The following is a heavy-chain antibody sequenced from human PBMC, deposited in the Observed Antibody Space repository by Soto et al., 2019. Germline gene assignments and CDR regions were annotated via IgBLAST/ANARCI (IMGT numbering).Heavy chain of an antibody. CDR1: CFPFPYAL. CDR3: AADLPDWGAYAFDY. Sequence: GGFPGLPFSASCFPFPYALVDLVRPGPGKGLEWVGRIKSKTDGGTTDYAAPVKGRFTISRDDSENTVYLQMNSLKTEDTAVYYCAADLPDWGAYAFDYWGQGTLVTVSS. D-gene: IGHD3-16*01. V-gene: IGHV3-15*07. CDR2: IKSKTDGGTT. J-gene: IGHJ4*02.